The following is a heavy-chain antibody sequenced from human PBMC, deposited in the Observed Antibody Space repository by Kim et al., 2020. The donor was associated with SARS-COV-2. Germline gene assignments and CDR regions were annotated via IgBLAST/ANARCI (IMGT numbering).Heavy chain of an antibody. J-gene: IGHJ5*02. CDR1: GGSFSGYY. Sequence: SQTLSLTCAVYGGSFSGYYWSWIRQPPGKGLEWIGEINHSGSTNYNPSLKSRVTISVDTSKNQFSLKLSSVTAADTAVYSCARVGYSSGWYLGRPIRYNWFDPWGQGTLVTVSS. CDR2: INHSGST. D-gene: IGHD6-19*01. CDR3: ARVGYSSGWYLGRPIRYNWFDP. V-gene: IGHV4-34*01.